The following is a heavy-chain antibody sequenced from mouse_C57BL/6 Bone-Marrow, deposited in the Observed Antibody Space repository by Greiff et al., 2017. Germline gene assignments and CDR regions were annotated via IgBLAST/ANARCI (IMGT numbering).Heavy chain of an antibody. D-gene: IGHD3-3*01. Sequence: DVKLVESGGGLVQPGGSLKLSCAASGFTFSDYGMAWVRQAPRKGPEWVAFISNLAYSIYYADTVTGRFTISRENAKNTLYLEMSSLRSEDTAMYYCARQGGRAPWFAYWGQGTLVTVSA. V-gene: IGHV5-15*01. J-gene: IGHJ3*01. CDR2: ISNLAYSI. CDR1: GFTFSDYG. CDR3: ARQGGRAPWFAY.